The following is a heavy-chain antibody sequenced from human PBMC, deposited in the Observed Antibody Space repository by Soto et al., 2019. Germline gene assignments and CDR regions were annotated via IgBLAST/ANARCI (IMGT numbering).Heavy chain of an antibody. CDR3: AKDAPGSGCLSDY. V-gene: IGHV3-23*01. D-gene: IGHD3-22*01. J-gene: IGHJ4*02. Sequence: GSLRVSGTSSGVNFSIYAVSLVREAPGKGLEWVSTIGGSGGGTSYADFVRGRFTISRDNSRNTLYLQMNSLRAEDTAVYYCAKDAPGSGCLSDYWGRGTLVTVSS. CDR1: GVNFSIYA. CDR2: IGGSGGGT.